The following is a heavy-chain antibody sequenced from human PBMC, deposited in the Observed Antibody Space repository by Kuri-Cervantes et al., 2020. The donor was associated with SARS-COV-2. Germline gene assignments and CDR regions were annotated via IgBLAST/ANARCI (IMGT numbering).Heavy chain of an antibody. J-gene: IGHJ4*02. CDR1: GFSISDRANW. Sequence: GGSLRLSCTASGFSISDRANWMTWVRRTPGKGLEWVADIKHDGSERFYVDSVKGRFTITRDNAKNSLYLQMDSLRAEDTAVYYCVREKGGWLQGDYWGQGTLVTVSS. CDR3: VREKGGWLQGDY. V-gene: IGHV3-7*01. D-gene: IGHD5-24*01. CDR2: IKHDGSER.